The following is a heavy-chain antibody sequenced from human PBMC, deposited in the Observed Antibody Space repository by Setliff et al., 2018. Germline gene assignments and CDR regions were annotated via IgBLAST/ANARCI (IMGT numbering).Heavy chain of an antibody. V-gene: IGHV4-39*07. Sequence: PSETLSLTCTVSGGSVSSTSHYWGWIRQAPGKGMEWIGSVYYSGYTYSKPSLQSRVSMSVDASKNQFSLKLASVTAADTAVYYCGRVDFTMIQGVVGHWGQGTLGTAPQ. CDR1: GGSVSSTSHY. J-gene: IGHJ1*01. CDR3: GRVDFTMIQGVVGH. CDR2: VYYSGYT. D-gene: IGHD3-10*01.